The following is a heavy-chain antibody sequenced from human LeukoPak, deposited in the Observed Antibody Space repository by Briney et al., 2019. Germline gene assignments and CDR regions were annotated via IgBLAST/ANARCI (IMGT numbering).Heavy chain of an antibody. D-gene: IGHD3-10*02. Sequence: PSETLSLTCTVSGDSINSGNSHWTWIRQPPGKGLEWLGSVYDSWNNYYNPSLESRITMSVDTSKSQYSLELSPVIAADTAVYYCASYFVGNGGRGYWGQGALVTVSS. CDR2: VYDSWNN. CDR1: GDSINSGNSH. V-gene: IGHV4-30-4*01. J-gene: IGHJ4*02. CDR3: ASYFVGNGGRGY.